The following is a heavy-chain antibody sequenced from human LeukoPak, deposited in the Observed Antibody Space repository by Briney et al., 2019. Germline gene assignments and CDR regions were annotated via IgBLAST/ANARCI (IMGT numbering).Heavy chain of an antibody. CDR1: GGSFSVYH. CDR3: ARLRPLRGWSFDY. V-gene: IGHV4-34*01. Sequence: SETLSLTCAVYGGSFSVYHWSWIRQPPGKGLEWIGEINHSGSTNYNPSLKSRVTISVDTSKNQFSLKLSSVTAADTAVYYCARLRPLRGWSFDYWGQGTLVTVSS. D-gene: IGHD3-10*01. J-gene: IGHJ4*02. CDR2: INHSGST.